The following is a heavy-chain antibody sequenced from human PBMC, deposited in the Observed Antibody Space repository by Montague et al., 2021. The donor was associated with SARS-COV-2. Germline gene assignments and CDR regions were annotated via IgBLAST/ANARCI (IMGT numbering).Heavy chain of an antibody. CDR1: GGSISSDDYY. D-gene: IGHD3-22*01. V-gene: IGHV4-30-4*01. Sequence: QTLSLTCTVSGGSISSDDYYWSWIRQPPGKGLEWIGYIFYSGSAYYSPSLESRSTISIDTSKNQFSLRLTSVTAADTAVCYCARVRDSSGHDYWGQGTLVTVSS. J-gene: IGHJ4*02. CDR2: IFYSGSA. CDR3: ARVRDSSGHDY.